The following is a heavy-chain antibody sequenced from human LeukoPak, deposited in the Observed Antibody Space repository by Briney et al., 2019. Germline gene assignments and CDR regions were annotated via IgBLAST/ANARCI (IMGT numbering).Heavy chain of an antibody. CDR1: GGTFISYV. V-gene: IGHV1-69*10. CDR3: AILGTVPY. CDR2: AIPFLGTA. D-gene: IGHD1-26*01. Sequence: ASVKVSGKASGGTFISYVISWVRQAPGQGLEWMGGAIPFLGTANYAQKFQDRITITAEKSTTTTYMELRSLRSDDTAIYYRAILGTVPYWGQGTQITVSS. J-gene: IGHJ4*02.